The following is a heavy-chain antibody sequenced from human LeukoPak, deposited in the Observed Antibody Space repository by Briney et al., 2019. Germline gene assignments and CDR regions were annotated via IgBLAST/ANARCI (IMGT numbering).Heavy chain of an antibody. CDR3: ARDGGSYLYYYHYYGMDV. D-gene: IGHD1-26*01. Sequence: ASVKVSCKASGYTFTSYGISWVRQAPGQGLEWMGWISAYNGNTNYAQKLQGRVTMTTDTSTSTAYMELRSLRSDDTAVYYCARDGGSYLYYYHYYGMDVWGQGTTVTVSS. J-gene: IGHJ6*02. V-gene: IGHV1-18*01. CDR1: GYTFTSYG. CDR2: ISAYNGNT.